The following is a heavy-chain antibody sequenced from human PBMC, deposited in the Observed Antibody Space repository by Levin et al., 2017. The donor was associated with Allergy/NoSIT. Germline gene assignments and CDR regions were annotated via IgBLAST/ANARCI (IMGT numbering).Heavy chain of an antibody. CDR1: GYIFTGYY. Sequence: ASVKVSCKASGYIFTGYYIHWVRQAPGQGLEWMGWINPNSGGTNYAQKFQGRVTMTRDTSISTTYMELSWLTSDDTAVYYCARDLPVAATGASPSDCWGQGTLVTVSS. D-gene: IGHD6-13*01. CDR2: INPNSGGT. CDR3: ARDLPVAATGASPSDC. J-gene: IGHJ4*02. V-gene: IGHV1-2*02.